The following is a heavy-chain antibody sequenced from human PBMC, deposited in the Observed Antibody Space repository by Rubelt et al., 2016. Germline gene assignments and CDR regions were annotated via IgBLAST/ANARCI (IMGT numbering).Heavy chain of an antibody. CDR3: ARGVGTAFDP. D-gene: IGHD1-1*01. Sequence: QVQLVQSGAEVKKPGASVKVSCKASGYTFTGYYMHWVRQAPGQGLEWMGRINPNSGGTNYAQNVHGRVTMTSDTSMSTAYMGRSRLRSDDTAVYYCARGVGTAFDPWGQGTLVTVSS. CDR2: INPNSGGT. J-gene: IGHJ5*02. CDR1: GYTFTGYY. V-gene: IGHV1-2*06.